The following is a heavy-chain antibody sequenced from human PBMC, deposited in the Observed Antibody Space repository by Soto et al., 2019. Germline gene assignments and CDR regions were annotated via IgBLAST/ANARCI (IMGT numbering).Heavy chain of an antibody. CDR1: GFTFSSYS. CDR3: AKERNYDFWSGYHDY. J-gene: IGHJ4*02. V-gene: IGHV3-30*18. Sequence: GGSLRLSCGASGFTFSSYSMNWVRQAPGKGLEWVAVISYDGSNKYYADSVKGRFTISRDNSKNTLYLQMNSLRAEDTAVYYCAKERNYDFWSGYHDYWGQGTLVTVSS. D-gene: IGHD3-3*01. CDR2: ISYDGSNK.